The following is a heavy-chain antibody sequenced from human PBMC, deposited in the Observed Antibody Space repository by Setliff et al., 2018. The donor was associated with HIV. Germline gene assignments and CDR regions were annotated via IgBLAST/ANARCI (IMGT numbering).Heavy chain of an antibody. CDR2: IKTRADNYAT. J-gene: IGHJ4*02. Sequence: GESLKISCKGSGYSFTSYWIGWVRQMPGRGLEWLGRIKTRADNYATAYAASVKGRFTISRDDSMNTAYLQMNSLKIEDTAVYYCTRPQYFYDIGGSDYWGQGTLVTVS. V-gene: IGHV3-73*01. D-gene: IGHD3-22*01. CDR3: TRPQYFYDIGGSDY. CDR1: GYSFTSYW.